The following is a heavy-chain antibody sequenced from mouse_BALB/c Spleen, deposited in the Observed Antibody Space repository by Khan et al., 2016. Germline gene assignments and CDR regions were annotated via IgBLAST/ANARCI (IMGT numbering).Heavy chain of an antibody. J-gene: IGHJ2*01. V-gene: IGHV4-1*02. Sequence: EVKLLESGGGLVQPGGSLKLSCAAPGFDFSRYWMSWVRQAPGKGLEWIGEINPDSSTINYTPSLKDKFIISRDNAKNTLYLQMSKVRSEDTALYCCARLYYYGSSDYWGQGTTLTVSS. CDR2: INPDSSTI. CDR1: GFDFSRYW. D-gene: IGHD1-1*01. CDR3: ARLYYYGSSDY.